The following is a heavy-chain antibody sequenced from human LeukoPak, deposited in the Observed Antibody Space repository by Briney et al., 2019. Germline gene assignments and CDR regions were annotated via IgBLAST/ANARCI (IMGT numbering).Heavy chain of an antibody. V-gene: IGHV3-53*01. D-gene: IGHD5-18*01. CDR2: IYSGGST. Sequence: GGSLRLSCAASGFTVSSNYMSWVRQAPGKGLEWVSVIYSGGSTYYADSVKGRFTISRDNSKNTLYLQMNSLRAEDTAVYYCARDRAGYSYGPNGDFDYWGQGTLVTVSS. J-gene: IGHJ4*02. CDR3: ARDRAGYSYGPNGDFDY. CDR1: GFTVSSNY.